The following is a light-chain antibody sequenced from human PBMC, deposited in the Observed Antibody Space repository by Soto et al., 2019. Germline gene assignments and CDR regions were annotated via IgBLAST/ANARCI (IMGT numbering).Light chain of an antibody. CDR1: QSVTSNY. CDR3: QQYGSSRTWT. CDR2: AAS. J-gene: IGKJ1*01. Sequence: EVVLTQSPGTVSLSPGERATLSCRASQSVTSNYLAWYQQKPGQAPRLLIYAASSRATGIPDRFSGSGSGTDFTLSISRLEPEDFAVYYCQQYGSSRTWTFGQGTKVEIK. V-gene: IGKV3-20*01.